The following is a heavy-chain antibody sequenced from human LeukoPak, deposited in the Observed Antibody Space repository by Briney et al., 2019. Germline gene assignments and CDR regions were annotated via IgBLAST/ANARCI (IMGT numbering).Heavy chain of an antibody. CDR1: GFTFSRYS. CDR3: VRDPDALDY. J-gene: IGHJ4*02. Sequence: GGSPRLSCAASGFTFSRYSMNWVRQAPGKGLEWVSYIRGSGGTTYYADSVKGRFTISRDNAKNSLYLQLNSLRDEDTAVYYCVRDPDALDYWGQGTLVTVSS. CDR2: IRGSGGTT. V-gene: IGHV3-48*02.